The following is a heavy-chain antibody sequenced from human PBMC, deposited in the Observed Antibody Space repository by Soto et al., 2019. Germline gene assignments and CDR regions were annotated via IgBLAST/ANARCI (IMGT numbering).Heavy chain of an antibody. Sequence: ASVKVSCKVSGYTLTELSMHWVRQAPGKGLEWMGGFDPEDVETIYAQKFQGRVTMTEDTSTDTAYMELSSLRSEDTAVYYCALYCSSTSCFGLDVWGKGTTVTVSS. CDR3: ALYCSSTSCFGLDV. D-gene: IGHD2-2*01. CDR2: FDPEDVET. J-gene: IGHJ6*04. V-gene: IGHV1-24*01. CDR1: GYTLTELS.